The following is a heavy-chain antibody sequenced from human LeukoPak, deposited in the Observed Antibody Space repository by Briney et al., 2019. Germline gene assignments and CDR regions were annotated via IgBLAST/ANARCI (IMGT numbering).Heavy chain of an antibody. D-gene: IGHD5-24*01. CDR3: ARDRDGYNYVDF. J-gene: IGHJ4*02. V-gene: IGHV4-39*07. CDR2: IYYSGST. Sequence: SETLSLTCTVSGGSISSSSYYWGWIRQPPGKGLEWVGNIYYSGSTYYNPSLEGRVTISLDTSKNQFSLRPTSVTAADTAVYYCARDRDGYNYVDFWGQGTLVTVSS. CDR1: GGSISSSSYY.